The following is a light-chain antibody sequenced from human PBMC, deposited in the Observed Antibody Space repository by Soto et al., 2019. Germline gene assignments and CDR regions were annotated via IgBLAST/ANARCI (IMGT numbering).Light chain of an antibody. CDR2: EGS. CDR1: SSDVGSNNL. Sequence: QSALTQPASVSGSPGQSITISCTGTSSDVGSNNLVSWYQQHPGKAPKLMIYEGSQRPSGVSIRFSSSKSGNTASLTISGFQAEDEDDYYGCSYAGSSVFVFGGGTKVTVL. CDR3: CSYAGSSVFV. V-gene: IGLV2-23*01. J-gene: IGLJ2*01.